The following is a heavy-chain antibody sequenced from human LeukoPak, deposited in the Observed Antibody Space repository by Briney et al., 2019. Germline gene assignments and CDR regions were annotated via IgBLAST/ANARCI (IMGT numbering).Heavy chain of an antibody. Sequence: GGSLRLSCAASGFTFSSYSMNWVRQAPGKGLEWVSYISSSSSTIYYADSVKGRFTISRDNAKNSLYLQMNSLRAEDTAVYYCARDPYYDSSGYYYVSYYYYYGMDVWGQGTTVTVSS. CDR3: ARDPYYDSSGYYYVSYYYYYGMDV. J-gene: IGHJ6*02. CDR1: GFTFSSYS. D-gene: IGHD3-22*01. V-gene: IGHV3-48*04. CDR2: ISSSSSTI.